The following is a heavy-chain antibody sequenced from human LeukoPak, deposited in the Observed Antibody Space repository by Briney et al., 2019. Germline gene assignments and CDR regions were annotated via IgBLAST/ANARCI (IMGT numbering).Heavy chain of an antibody. Sequence: SETLSLTCTVSGGSISSSSYYWGWIRQPPGKGLEWIGSIYYSGSTYYNPSLKSRVTISGDTSKNQFSVKLSSVTAAGTAVYYCARRAYNRAAFDYWGQGTLVTVSS. CDR1: GGSISSSSYY. J-gene: IGHJ4*02. D-gene: IGHD1-14*01. V-gene: IGHV4-39*01. CDR2: IYYSGST. CDR3: ARRAYNRAAFDY.